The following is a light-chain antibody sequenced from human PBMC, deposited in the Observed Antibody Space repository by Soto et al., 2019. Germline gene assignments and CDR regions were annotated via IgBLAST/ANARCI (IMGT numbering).Light chain of an antibody. V-gene: IGLV1-47*01. Sequence: QSVLTQPPSASGTPGQRVTISCSGSSSNIGSNFIYWYQQLPGTAPKLLIYRNNERPSGVPDRFSGSKSGTSASLAIGGLRSEDEADYHCAAWDDSLSGVVFGGGTKVTVL. CDR2: RNN. CDR3: AAWDDSLSGVV. J-gene: IGLJ2*01. CDR1: SSNIGSNF.